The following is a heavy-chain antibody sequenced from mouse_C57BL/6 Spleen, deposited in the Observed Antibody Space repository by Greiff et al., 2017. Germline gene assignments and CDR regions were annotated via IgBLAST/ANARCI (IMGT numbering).Heavy chain of an antibody. Sequence: QVQLQQSGAELVRPGASVTLSCKASGYTFTDYEMHWVKQTPVHGLEWIGAIDPETGGTAYNQKFKGKAILTADKPSSTAYMELRSLTSEDSAVYYCTPYDYIAMDYWGQGTSVTVSS. D-gene: IGHD6-5*01. J-gene: IGHJ4*01. CDR1: GYTFTDYE. CDR3: TPYDYIAMDY. CDR2: IDPETGGT. V-gene: IGHV1-15*01.